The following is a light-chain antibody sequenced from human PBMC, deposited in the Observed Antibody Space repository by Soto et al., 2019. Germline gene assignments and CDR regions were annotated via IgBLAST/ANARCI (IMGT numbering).Light chain of an antibody. V-gene: IGKV1-5*03. Sequence: DIQMTQSPSTLSASVGDRVSITCRASQSLNSWLAWYQQKPGKAPKLLIYKTSTLESGVPSRFSGSGSGTEFTLTISNLQPDDFATYYCQQSTNIPFTFGQGTQVEIK. CDR3: QQSTNIPFT. CDR1: QSLNSW. J-gene: IGKJ2*01. CDR2: KTS.